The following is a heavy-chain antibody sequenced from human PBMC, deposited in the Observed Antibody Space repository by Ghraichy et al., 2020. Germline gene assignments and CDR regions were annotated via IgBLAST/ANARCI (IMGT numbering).Heavy chain of an antibody. CDR1: GYTFTKYY. V-gene: IGHV1-46*01. J-gene: IGHJ5*01. CDR3: ARGLDLLPPDS. D-gene: IGHD2/OR15-2a*01. Sequence: ASVKVSCKASGYTFTKYYMNWVRQAPGQGLKWMGIINPSGGSASYAQKFQGRVTLTRDTSTSTVYMELSSLRSEDTATYYCARGLDLLPPDSWGQGTLVTVSS. CDR2: INPSGGSA.